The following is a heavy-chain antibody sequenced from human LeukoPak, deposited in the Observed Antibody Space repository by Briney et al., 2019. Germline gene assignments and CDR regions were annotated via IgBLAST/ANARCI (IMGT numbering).Heavy chain of an antibody. J-gene: IGHJ6*03. CDR1: GFTFSSYS. CDR2: ISSSSSYI. D-gene: IGHD1-26*01. CDR3: ARDGRSGSYYFLDV. V-gene: IGHV3-21*01. Sequence: GGSLRLSCAASGFTFSSYSMNWVRQAPGKGLEWVSSISSSSSYIYYADSVKGRFTISRDNAKNSLYLQMNSLRAEDTAAYYCARDGRSGSYYFLDVWGKGTTVTVSS.